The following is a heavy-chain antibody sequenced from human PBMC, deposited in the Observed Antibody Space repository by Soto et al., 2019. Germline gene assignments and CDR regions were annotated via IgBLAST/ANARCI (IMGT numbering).Heavy chain of an antibody. D-gene: IGHD5-12*01. Sequence: EVQLLESGGGLVQPGGSPRLSCAASGFTFSSYAMSWVRQAPGKGLEWVSGISGSGGSTYYADSVKGRFTISRDNSKNTLYLQMNSLRVEDTALYYCAKGINWHLDCWGQGTLVTVSS. CDR1: GFTFSSYA. V-gene: IGHV3-23*01. CDR3: AKGINWHLDC. J-gene: IGHJ4*02. CDR2: ISGSGGST.